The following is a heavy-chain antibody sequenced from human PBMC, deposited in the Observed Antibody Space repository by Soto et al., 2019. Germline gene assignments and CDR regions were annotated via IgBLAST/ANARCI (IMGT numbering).Heavy chain of an antibody. CDR3: ARDYYDFWSGRPHNWFDP. D-gene: IGHD3-3*01. CDR1: GGSISSYY. J-gene: IGHJ5*02. CDR2: IYTSGST. V-gene: IGHV4-4*07. Sequence: PSETLSLTCTVSGGSISSYYWSWIRQPAGKGLEWIGRIYTSGSTNYNPSLKSRVTMSVDTSKNQFSLKLSSVTAADTAVYYCARDYYDFWSGRPHNWFDPWGQGTLVTVSS.